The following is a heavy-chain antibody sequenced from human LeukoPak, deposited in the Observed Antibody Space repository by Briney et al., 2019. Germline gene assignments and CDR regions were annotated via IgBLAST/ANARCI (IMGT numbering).Heavy chain of an antibody. D-gene: IGHD5-24*01. Sequence: GASVKVSCKASGYTFTGYYMHWVRQAPGQGLEWMGWINPNSGGTNYAQKFQGRVTMTRDTSISTAYMELSRLRSDDTAVYYCARDTPRRDGYNEGFDYWGQGTLVTVSS. J-gene: IGHJ4*02. V-gene: IGHV1-2*02. CDR2: INPNSGGT. CDR3: ARDTPRRDGYNEGFDY. CDR1: GYTFTGYY.